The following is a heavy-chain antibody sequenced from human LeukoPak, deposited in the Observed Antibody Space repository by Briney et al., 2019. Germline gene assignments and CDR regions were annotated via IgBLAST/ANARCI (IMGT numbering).Heavy chain of an antibody. CDR1: ELAFSSYA. J-gene: IGHJ6*04. V-gene: IGHV3-23*01. CDR2: ISGSGGST. Sequence: GGSWRLPWAPPELAFSSYAISWFRQPPGRGLDWVSAISGSGGSTYYADSVKGRFTISRDNSKNTLYLQMNSLRAEDTAVYYCAKVGGTSDYYGMDVWGKGTTVTVSS. CDR3: AKVGGTSDYYGMDV. D-gene: IGHD2-2*01.